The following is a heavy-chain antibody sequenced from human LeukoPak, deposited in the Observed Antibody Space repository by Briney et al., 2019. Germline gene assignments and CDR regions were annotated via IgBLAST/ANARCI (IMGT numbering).Heavy chain of an antibody. Sequence: PSETLSLTCTVSGGSISSYYWSWIRQPAGKGLEWIGRIYTSGSTNYNPSLKSRVTMSVDTSKNQFSLKLSSVTAADTAVYYCASDSGRITIFGVVTPGDAFDIWGQGTMVTVSS. CDR1: GGSISSYY. D-gene: IGHD3-3*01. CDR2: IYTSGST. CDR3: ASDSGRITIFGVVTPGDAFDI. V-gene: IGHV4-4*07. J-gene: IGHJ3*02.